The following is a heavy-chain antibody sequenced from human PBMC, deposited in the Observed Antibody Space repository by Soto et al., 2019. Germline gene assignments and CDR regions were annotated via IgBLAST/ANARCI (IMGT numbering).Heavy chain of an antibody. J-gene: IGHJ4*02. CDR3: AMIVLAPAALGTSDY. CDR2: IHYSGTT. Sequence: SETLSLTCTVSGDSISSSISYWGWIRQPPGKGLEWIGNIHYSGTTYYNPSLKSRLTISVDTSKNQFSLRLSSVTAADTAVYYCAMIVLAPAALGTSDYWGQGTLVTVSS. D-gene: IGHD2-2*01. CDR1: GDSISSSISY. V-gene: IGHV4-39*01.